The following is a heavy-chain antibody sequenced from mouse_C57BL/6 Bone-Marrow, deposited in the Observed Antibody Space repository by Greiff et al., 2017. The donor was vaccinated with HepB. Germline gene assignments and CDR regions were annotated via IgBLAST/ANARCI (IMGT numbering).Heavy chain of an antibody. CDR1: GFTFSSYG. CDR2: ISSGGSYT. CDR3: ARRRDTGTWDY. D-gene: IGHD4-1*01. Sequence: EVQLQESGGDLVKPGGSLKLSCAASGFTFSSYGMSWVRQTPDKRLEWVATISSGGSYTYYPDSVKGRFTISRDNAKNTLYLQMSSLKSEDTAMYYCARRRDTGTWDYWGQGTTLTVSS. V-gene: IGHV5-6*01. J-gene: IGHJ2*01.